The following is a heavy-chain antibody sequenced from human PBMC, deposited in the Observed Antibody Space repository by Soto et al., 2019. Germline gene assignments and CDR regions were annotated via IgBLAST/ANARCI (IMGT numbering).Heavy chain of an antibody. D-gene: IGHD2-15*01. CDR3: ASDSHCDGGNCPMGGFDM. V-gene: IGHV5-51*01. Sequence: GESLKISCEGSGYSFTSHWIGWARQMPGRGLAGVGTIFPIDLDSRDGPSFDGPATISGVKSTSTAYLHWISLTASDTAMYYCASDSHCDGGNCPMGGFDMWGQGTMVTVSS. CDR1: GYSFTSHW. J-gene: IGHJ3*02. CDR2: IFPIDLDS.